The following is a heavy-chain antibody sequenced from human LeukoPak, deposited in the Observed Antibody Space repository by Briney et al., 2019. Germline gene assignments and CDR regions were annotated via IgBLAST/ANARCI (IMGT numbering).Heavy chain of an antibody. CDR2: ISSGVTTE. Sequence: GGSLRLSCAASGSPFKSYAMSWVRQAPGKGLEWISYISSGVTTEYYADSVKGRFTISRDDAKNSLYLQMDSLRAEDTAVYYCARFNLGWLDPWGQGTLVTVSS. V-gene: IGHV3-48*01. CDR1: GSPFKSYA. J-gene: IGHJ5*02. CDR3: ARFNLGWLDP. D-gene: IGHD1-20*01.